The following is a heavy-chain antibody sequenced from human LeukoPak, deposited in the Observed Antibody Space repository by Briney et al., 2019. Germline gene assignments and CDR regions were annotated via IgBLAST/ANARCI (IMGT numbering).Heavy chain of an antibody. CDR3: ARQGGTNRTNDYDDHADY. J-gene: IGHJ4*02. D-gene: IGHD4-17*01. V-gene: IGHV5-51*01. Sequence: GESLKISCKGSGYSFTSYWIGWGRQMPGKGREGMVIIFPGDADTKYSPSLQGQVTISADRSITTSSLQLSSLKASDTAMYYCARQGGTNRTNDYDDHADYWGQGTLVTVSS. CDR2: IFPGDADT. CDR1: GYSFTSYW.